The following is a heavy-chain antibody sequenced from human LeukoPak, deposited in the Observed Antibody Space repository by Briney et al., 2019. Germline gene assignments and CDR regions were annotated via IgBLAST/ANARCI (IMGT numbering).Heavy chain of an antibody. J-gene: IGHJ5*02. CDR1: GYTFTSYD. V-gene: IGHV1-8*01. CDR3: ARASARIAARRSWFDP. D-gene: IGHD6-6*01. Sequence: ASVKVSCKASGYTFTSYDINWVRQATGQGLEWMGWMNPNSGSTGYAQKFQGRVTMTRNTSISTAYMELSSLRSEDTAVYYCARASARIAARRSWFDPWGQGTLVTVSS. CDR2: MNPNSGST.